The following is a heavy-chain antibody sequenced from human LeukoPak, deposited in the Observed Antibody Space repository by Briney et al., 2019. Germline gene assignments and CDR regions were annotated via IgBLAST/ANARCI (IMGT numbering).Heavy chain of an antibody. CDR1: GYTFTSYA. CDR3: ARSVGDSSGYRY. D-gene: IGHD3-22*01. J-gene: IGHJ4*02. Sequence: ASVKVFCKASGYTFTSYAMHWVRQAPGQRLEWMGWINAGNGNTKYSQKFQGRVTITRDASASTAYMELSSLRSEDTAVYYCARSVGDSSGYRYWGQGTLVTVSS. V-gene: IGHV1-3*01. CDR2: INAGNGNT.